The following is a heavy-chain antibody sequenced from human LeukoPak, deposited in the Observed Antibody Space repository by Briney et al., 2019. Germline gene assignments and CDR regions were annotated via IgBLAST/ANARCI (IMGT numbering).Heavy chain of an antibody. V-gene: IGHV1-2*02. CDR3: ARDRTRTGYSSGWYHDY. CDR1: GYTFTGYY. Sequence: ASVKVSCKAFGYTFTGYYMHWVRQAPGQGLEWMGWINPNSGGTNYAQKFQGRVTMTRDTSISTAYMELSRLRSDDTAVYYCARDRTRTGYSSGWYHDYWGQGTLVTVSS. CDR2: INPNSGGT. J-gene: IGHJ4*02. D-gene: IGHD6-19*01.